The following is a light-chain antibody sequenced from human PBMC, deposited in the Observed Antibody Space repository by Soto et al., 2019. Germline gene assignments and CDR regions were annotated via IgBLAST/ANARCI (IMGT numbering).Light chain of an antibody. Sequence: EIVLTQSPGTLSLSPGERATLSCRASQSVSSNLAWYQQKPGQAPRLLIYGASTRATGIPARFSGSGSGTEFTLTISSLQYEDFAVYDCQQYNNWTWTFGQGTKVDIK. J-gene: IGKJ1*01. CDR3: QQYNNWTWT. CDR2: GAS. CDR1: QSVSSN. V-gene: IGKV3-15*01.